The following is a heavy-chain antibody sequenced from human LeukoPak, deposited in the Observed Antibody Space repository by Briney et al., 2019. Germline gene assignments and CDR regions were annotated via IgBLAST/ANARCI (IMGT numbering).Heavy chain of an antibody. Sequence: GGSLRLSCAASGFTFSDYYMSWIRQAPGKGLEWVSYISTSSYTNYADSVKGRFTISRDNAKNSLYLQMNSLRAEDTAVYYCARAFRYCSSTSCYLDPWGQGTLVTVPS. CDR1: GFTFSDYY. CDR2: ISTSSYT. J-gene: IGHJ5*02. V-gene: IGHV3-11*06. D-gene: IGHD2-2*01. CDR3: ARAFRYCSSTSCYLDP.